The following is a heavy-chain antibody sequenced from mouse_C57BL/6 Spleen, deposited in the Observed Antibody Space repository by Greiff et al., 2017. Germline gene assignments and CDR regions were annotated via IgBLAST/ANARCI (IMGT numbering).Heavy chain of an antibody. D-gene: IGHD2-4*01. CDR3: AGIYYDYENAMDY. CDR2: IHPNSGST. Sequence: VQLQQPGAELVKPGASVKLSCKASGYTFTSYWMHWVKQRPGQGLEWIGMIHPNSGSTNYNEKFKSKATLTVDKSSSTAYMQLSSLTSEDSAVYYCAGIYYDYENAMDYWGQGTSVTVSS. J-gene: IGHJ4*01. CDR1: GYTFTSYW. V-gene: IGHV1-64*01.